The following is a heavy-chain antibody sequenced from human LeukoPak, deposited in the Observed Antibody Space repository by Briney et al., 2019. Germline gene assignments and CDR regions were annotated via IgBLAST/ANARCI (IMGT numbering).Heavy chain of an antibody. CDR3: AKNYGGGATMLDY. V-gene: IGHV3-23*01. Sequence: PGGSLRLSCAASGFIFSSYVMSWVRQAPGKGLEWVSGIGGSGGSTYYADSVKGRFTLSRDNSKNTVFLQMNSLRAEDTAVYYCAKNYGGGATMLDYWSQETLVTVSS. CDR1: GFIFSSYV. D-gene: IGHD1-26*01. CDR2: IGGSGGST. J-gene: IGHJ4*02.